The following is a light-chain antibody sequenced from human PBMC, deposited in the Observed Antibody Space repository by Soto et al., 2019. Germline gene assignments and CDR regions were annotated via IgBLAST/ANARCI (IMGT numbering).Light chain of an antibody. J-gene: IGKJ1*01. V-gene: IGKV1-5*02. Sequence: DIQMTQSPSSLSASVGDRVTIICRASQSISTYLHWYQQKPGTAPKLLIYHASTLESGVPSRFSGSGSGTEFTLTISSLQPDDFATYYCQQYMSYSFGQGTKVDIK. CDR3: QQYMSYS. CDR1: QSISTY. CDR2: HAS.